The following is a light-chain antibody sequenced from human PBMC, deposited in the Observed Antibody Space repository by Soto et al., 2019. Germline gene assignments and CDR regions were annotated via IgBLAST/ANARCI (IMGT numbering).Light chain of an antibody. CDR1: QSVSSGF. CDR2: GAS. V-gene: IGKV3-20*01. CDR3: QQYGSSPRT. Sequence: EIVLTQSPGTLSLSPGERATLSCRASQSVSSGFLAWYQQKPGQAPRPLVYGASSRATGIPDRFSGSGSGTDFTLTISRLEPEDFAVYYCQQYGSSPRTFGQGTRWIS. J-gene: IGKJ1*01.